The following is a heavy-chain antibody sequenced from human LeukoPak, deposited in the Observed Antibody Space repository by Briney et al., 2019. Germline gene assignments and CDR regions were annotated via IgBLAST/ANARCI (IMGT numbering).Heavy chain of an antibody. CDR1: GFTFSSYS. Sequence: QSGGSLRLSCAASGFTFSSYSMNWVRQAPGKGLEWVSFISSSSSTIYYADSVKGRFTISRDNAKNSLYLQMNSLRAKDTAVYYCARDRGGSYSAIDYWGQGTLVTVSS. CDR2: ISSSSSTI. J-gene: IGHJ4*02. CDR3: ARDRGGSYSAIDY. D-gene: IGHD1-26*01. V-gene: IGHV3-48*04.